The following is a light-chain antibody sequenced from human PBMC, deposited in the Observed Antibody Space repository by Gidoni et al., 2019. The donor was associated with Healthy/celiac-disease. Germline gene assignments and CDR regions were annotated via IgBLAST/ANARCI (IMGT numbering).Light chain of an antibody. CDR2: EGR. V-gene: IGLV2-23*01. CDR1: SSDVGSYNL. Sequence: QSAMTQPASVSGCPGQSITISCTGTSSDVGSYNLVPWYQHHAVTAPKLMIYEGRKRPSGVSNRFSGSKSGNTASLTISALHPEDEAYYYCCSYAASWVFGAGTKLTVL. CDR3: CSYAASWV. J-gene: IGLJ3*02.